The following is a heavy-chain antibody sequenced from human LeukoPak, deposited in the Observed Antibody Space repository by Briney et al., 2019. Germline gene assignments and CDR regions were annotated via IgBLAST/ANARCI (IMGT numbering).Heavy chain of an antibody. CDR3: AREYGDLDY. CDR1: GGSISSYY. CDR2: IYSTGSS. V-gene: IGHV4-4*07. D-gene: IGHD4-17*01. Sequence: TASETLSLTCTVSGGSISSYYWSWIRQPAGKGLEWIGRIYSTGSSNYNPSLKSRVTMSVDTSKNQFPLKLTSVTAADTAVYYCAREYGDLDYWGQGTLVTVSS. J-gene: IGHJ4*02.